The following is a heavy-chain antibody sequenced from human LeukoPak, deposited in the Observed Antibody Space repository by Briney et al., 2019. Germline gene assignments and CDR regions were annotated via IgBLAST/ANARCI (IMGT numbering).Heavy chain of an antibody. CDR2: ISSSSYI. D-gene: IGHD6-19*01. CDR3: ARGGYGIAVAGTGYFDY. J-gene: IGHJ4*02. Sequence: PGGSLRLSCAASGFTFSSYSMNWVRQAPGKGLEWVSSISSSSYIYYADSVKGRFTISRDNAKNSLYLQMNSLRAEDTAVYYCARGGYGIAVAGTGYFDYWGQGTLVTVSS. V-gene: IGHV3-21*01. CDR1: GFTFSSYS.